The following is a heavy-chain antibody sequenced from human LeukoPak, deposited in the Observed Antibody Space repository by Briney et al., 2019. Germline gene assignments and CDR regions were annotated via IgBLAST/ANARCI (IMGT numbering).Heavy chain of an antibody. Sequence: PGRSLRLSCAASEFTFSSYGMHWVRQAPGKGLEWVAVISYDGSNKYYADSVKGRFTISRDNSKNTLHLQMNSLRAEDTAVYYCATSASRHCSSTSCYYYYGMDVWGQGTTVTVSS. V-gene: IGHV3-30*03. J-gene: IGHJ6*02. CDR2: ISYDGSNK. CDR3: ATSASRHCSSTSCYYYYGMDV. CDR1: EFTFSSYG. D-gene: IGHD2-2*01.